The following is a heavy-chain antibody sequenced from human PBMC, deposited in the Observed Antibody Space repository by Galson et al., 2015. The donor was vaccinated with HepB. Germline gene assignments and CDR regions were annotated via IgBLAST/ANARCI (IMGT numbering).Heavy chain of an antibody. V-gene: IGHV4-34*01. D-gene: IGHD6-6*01. Sequence: LRLSCAASGFTVSSNYISWVRQAPGKGLEWIGEINHSGSTNYNPSLKSRVTISVDTSKNQFSLKLSSVTAADTAVYYCASLPVAARPFRFDPWGQGTLVTVSS. CDR3: ASLPVAARPFRFDP. CDR2: INHSGST. CDR1: GFTVSSNY. J-gene: IGHJ5*02.